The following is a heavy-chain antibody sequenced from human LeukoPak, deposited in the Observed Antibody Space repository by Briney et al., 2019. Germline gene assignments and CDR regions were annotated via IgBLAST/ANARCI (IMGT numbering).Heavy chain of an antibody. CDR1: GFTFSNYG. CDR3: ARSIASAFSDY. J-gene: IGHJ4*02. CDR2: TDTSGSYI. Sequence: GGSLRLSCAASGFTFSNYGMNWVRQAPGKGLERVSFTDTSGSYIYSGDSVKGRFTISRDNAKNSLYLQMDSVRDEDTAVYYCARSIASAFSDYWVQGSLVTVCS. V-gene: IGHV3-21*01. D-gene: IGHD6-13*01.